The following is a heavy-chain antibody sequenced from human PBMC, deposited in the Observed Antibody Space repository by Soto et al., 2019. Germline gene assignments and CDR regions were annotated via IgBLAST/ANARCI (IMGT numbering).Heavy chain of an antibody. CDR2: ISYDGSNK. V-gene: IGHV3-30-3*01. CDR1: GFTFSSYA. CDR3: ARGDKQQLVLVY. Sequence: GGSLRLSCAASGFTFSSYAMHWVRQAPGKGLEWVAVISYDGSNKYYADSVKGRFTISRDNSKNTLYLQMNSLRAEDTAVYYCARGDKQQLVLVYWGQGTLVTVSS. J-gene: IGHJ4*02. D-gene: IGHD6-13*01.